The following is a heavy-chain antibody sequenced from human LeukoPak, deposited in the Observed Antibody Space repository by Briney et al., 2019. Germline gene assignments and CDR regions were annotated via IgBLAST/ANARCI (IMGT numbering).Heavy chain of an antibody. CDR3: ARLADITIANYYFDY. CDR2: IFPSGST. Sequence: SETLSLTCTVSGGSISNYYWGWIRQPPGKGLEWIGYIFPSGSTNYNPSLKSRVTISADTSNNQFSLKLRSVTAADTAVYYCARLADITIANYYFDYWGQGTLVAVSS. J-gene: IGHJ4*02. D-gene: IGHD2-2*01. V-gene: IGHV4-4*09. CDR1: GGSISNYY.